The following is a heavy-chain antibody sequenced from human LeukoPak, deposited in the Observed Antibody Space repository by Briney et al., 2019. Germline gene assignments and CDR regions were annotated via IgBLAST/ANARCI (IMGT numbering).Heavy chain of an antibody. J-gene: IGHJ4*02. D-gene: IGHD6-13*01. Sequence: SETLSLTCTVSGGSISSYYWTWIRQPPGKGLEWIGEINHSGSTNYNPSLKSRVTISVDTSKNQFSLKLSSVTAADTAVYYCAGRASSWWIYWGQGTLATVSS. CDR3: AGRASSWWIY. CDR1: GGSISSYY. V-gene: IGHV4-34*01. CDR2: INHSGST.